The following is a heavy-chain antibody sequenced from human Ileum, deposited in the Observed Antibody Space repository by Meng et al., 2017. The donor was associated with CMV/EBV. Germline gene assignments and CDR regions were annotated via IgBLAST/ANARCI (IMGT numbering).Heavy chain of an antibody. CDR3: AERGGGY. J-gene: IGHJ4*02. CDR1: GVSTCTLY. Sequence: VQLRQAGQVLVMRLETQSLPSPVPGVSTCTLYWGWIPESPGKGLEWIESILSVSRAAYNPPLKSRVTIPIDTSDSQMSLMLSSVIAADTAMYYCAERGGGYWGQGILVTVSS. V-gene: IGHV4-59*11. CDR2: ILSVSRA. D-gene: IGHD3-10*01.